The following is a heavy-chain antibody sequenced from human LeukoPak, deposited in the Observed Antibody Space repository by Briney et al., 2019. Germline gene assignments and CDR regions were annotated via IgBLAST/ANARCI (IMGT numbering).Heavy chain of an antibody. CDR1: GFTFSSYE. Sequence: GGSLRLSCAASGFTFSSYEMNWVRQAPGKGLEWVSYISSSGSTIYYADSVKGRFTISRDNAKNSLYLQMNSLRAEDTAVYYCAREGRYSESYLQFQSWGQGTLVTVSS. CDR2: ISSSGSTI. CDR3: AREGRYSESYLQFQS. D-gene: IGHD1-26*01. J-gene: IGHJ5*02. V-gene: IGHV3-48*03.